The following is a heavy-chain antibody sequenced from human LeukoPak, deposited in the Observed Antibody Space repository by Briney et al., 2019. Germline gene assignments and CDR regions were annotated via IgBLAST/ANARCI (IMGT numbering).Heavy chain of an antibody. CDR1: GFTFSSYW. CDR3: ARAYTTSWYIEPDY. J-gene: IGHJ4*02. CDR2: INADGSST. D-gene: IGHD6-13*01. V-gene: IGHV3-74*01. Sequence: GGSLRLSCAASGFTFSSYWMHWVRQAPGKGLVWVSRINADGSSTSYVDAVKGRFTISRDNAKNTLYLQMNSLRAEDTVVYYCARAYTTSWYIEPDYWGQGTLVTVSS.